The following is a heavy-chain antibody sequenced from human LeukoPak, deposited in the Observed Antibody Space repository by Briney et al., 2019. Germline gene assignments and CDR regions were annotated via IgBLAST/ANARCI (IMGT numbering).Heavy chain of an antibody. CDR1: GGSIGSYY. J-gene: IGHJ3*02. CDR2: IYYSGST. CDR3: ASTSHDAFDI. Sequence: SETLSLTCTVSGGSIGSYYWSWIRQPPGKGLEWIGYIYYSGSTNYNPSLKSRVTISVDTSKNQFSLKLSSVTAADTAVYYCASTSHDAFDIWGQGTMVTVSS. V-gene: IGHV4-59*12.